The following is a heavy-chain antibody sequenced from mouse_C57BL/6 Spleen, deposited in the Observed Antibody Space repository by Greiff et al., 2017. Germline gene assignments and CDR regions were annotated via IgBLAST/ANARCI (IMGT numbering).Heavy chain of an antibody. D-gene: IGHD1-1*01. J-gene: IGHJ4*01. CDR2: IHPNSGST. Sequence: QVQLQQPGAELVKPGASVKLSCKASGYTFTSYWMHWVKQRPGQGLEWIGMIHPNSGSTNYNEKFKSKATLTVDKSSSTAYMQLSSLTSEDSAVYYCAREGSSPYLYAMDYWGQGTSVTVSS. V-gene: IGHV1-64*01. CDR1: GYTFTSYW. CDR3: AREGSSPYLYAMDY.